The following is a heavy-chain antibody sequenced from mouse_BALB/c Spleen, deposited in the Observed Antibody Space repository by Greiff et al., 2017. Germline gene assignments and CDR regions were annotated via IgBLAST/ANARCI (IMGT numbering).Heavy chain of an antibody. CDR2: IYPGNSDT. V-gene: IGHV1-5*01. CDR3: TRYYRDYYAMDY. J-gene: IGHJ4*01. CDR1: GYTFTSYW. Sequence: VQLQQSGTVLARPGASVKMSCKASGYTFTSYWMHWVKQRPGQGLEWIGAIYPGNSDTSYNQKFKGKAKLTAVTSTSTAYMELSSLTNEDSAVYYCTRYYRDYYAMDYWGQGTSVTVSS. D-gene: IGHD2-14*01.